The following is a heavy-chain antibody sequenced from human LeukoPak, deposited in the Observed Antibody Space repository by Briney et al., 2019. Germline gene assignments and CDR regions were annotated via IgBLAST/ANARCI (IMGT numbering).Heavy chain of an antibody. D-gene: IGHD3-10*01. CDR1: GYSISSGYF. CDR3: ARSRLFTMVRGVPRRANWFDP. J-gene: IGHJ5*02. V-gene: IGHV4-38-2*02. CDR2: IYHSGST. Sequence: SETLSLTCTVSGYSISSGYFWGWIRQPPGKGLEWIGSIYHSGSTSYNPSLKSRVTISVDASKNQFSLKLSSVTAADTAVYYCARSRLFTMVRGVPRRANWFDPWGQGTLVTVSS.